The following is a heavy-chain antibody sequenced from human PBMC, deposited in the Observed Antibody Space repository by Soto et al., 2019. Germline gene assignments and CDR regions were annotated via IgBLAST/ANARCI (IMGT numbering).Heavy chain of an antibody. Sequence: SETLSLTCTVSGGSIRGYYWSWIRQSAGMGLEWIGRMHTSGSTNYNPSLKSRVTFSVDMSKNQISLKLTSVTAADTALYYCVRASMPKAHFDSWGRGTLVTVSS. CDR1: GGSIRGYY. D-gene: IGHD2-2*01. CDR3: VRASMPKAHFDS. V-gene: IGHV4-4*07. CDR2: MHTSGST. J-gene: IGHJ4*02.